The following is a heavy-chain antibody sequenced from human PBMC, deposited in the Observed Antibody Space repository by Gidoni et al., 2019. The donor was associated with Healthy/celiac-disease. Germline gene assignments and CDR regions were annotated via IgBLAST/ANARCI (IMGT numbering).Heavy chain of an antibody. D-gene: IGHD3-22*01. J-gene: IGHJ6*02. V-gene: IGHV3-33*01. Sequence: QVQLVESGGGVVQPGRSLRLSCAASGFTFSSYGMPWVRQAPGKGLEWVAVILYDGSNKYYADSVKGRFTISRDNSKNTLYLQMNSLRAEDTAVYYCARADYYDSSGYYYVPYYYYGMDVWGQGTTVTVSS. CDR2: ILYDGSNK. CDR1: GFTFSSYG. CDR3: ARADYYDSSGYYYVPYYYYGMDV.